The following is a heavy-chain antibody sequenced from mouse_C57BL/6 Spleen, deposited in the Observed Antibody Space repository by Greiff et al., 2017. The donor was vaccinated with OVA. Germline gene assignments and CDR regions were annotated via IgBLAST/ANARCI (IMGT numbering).Heavy chain of an antibody. CDR3: ARSDDYLYAMDY. J-gene: IGHJ4*01. Sequence: QVQLQQSGAELAKPGASVKLSCKASGYTFTSYWLNWVKQRPGQGLEWIGYINPSSGYTKYNQKFKDKATLTADKSSSPAYMQLSSLTYEDSAVYYCARSDDYLYAMDYWGQGTSVTVSS. CDR2: INPSSGYT. V-gene: IGHV1-7*01. CDR1: GYTFTSYW. D-gene: IGHD2-4*01.